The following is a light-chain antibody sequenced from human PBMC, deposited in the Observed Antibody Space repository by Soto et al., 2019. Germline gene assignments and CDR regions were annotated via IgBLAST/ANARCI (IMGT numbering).Light chain of an antibody. CDR2: DVN. J-gene: IGLJ2*01. V-gene: IGLV2-14*03. Sequence: QSALTQPASVSGSPGQSITISCTGTISDIGAYNFVSWYQQHPGKAPKLMLYDVNIRPSGVSNRFSGSKSGNTASLTISGLQAEDEADYYCTSWTTSTTMIFGGGTKLTFL. CDR1: ISDIGAYNF. CDR3: TSWTTSTTMI.